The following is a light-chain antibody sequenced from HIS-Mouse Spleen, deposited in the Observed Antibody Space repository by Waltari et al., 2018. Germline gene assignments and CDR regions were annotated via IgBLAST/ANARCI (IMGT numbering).Light chain of an antibody. J-gene: IGKJ4*01. Sequence: EIVLTQSPATLSISPGERATLSCRASQSVSSYLAWYQQKTGQSPRLLIYDASNRATGIPARFSGSGSGTDFTLTISSLEPEDFAVYYCQQRSNWPPVTFGGGTKVEIK. CDR2: DAS. V-gene: IGKV3-11*01. CDR3: QQRSNWPPVT. CDR1: QSVSSY.